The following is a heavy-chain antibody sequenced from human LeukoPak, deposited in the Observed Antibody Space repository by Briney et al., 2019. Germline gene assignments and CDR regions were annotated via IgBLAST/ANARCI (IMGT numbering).Heavy chain of an antibody. CDR2: ISSSSSYI. Sequence: PGGSLSLSCAASGFTFSSYSMNWVRQAPGKGLEWVSSISSSSSYIYYADSVKGRFTISRDNAKNSLYLQMNSLRAEDTAVYYCARILLNAFDIWGQGTMVTVSS. J-gene: IGHJ3*02. V-gene: IGHV3-21*01. D-gene: IGHD3-10*01. CDR1: GFTFSSYS. CDR3: ARILLNAFDI.